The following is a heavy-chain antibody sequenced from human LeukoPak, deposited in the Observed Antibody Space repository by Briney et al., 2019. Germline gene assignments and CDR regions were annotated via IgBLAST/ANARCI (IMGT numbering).Heavy chain of an antibody. V-gene: IGHV1-2*06. CDR2: INPKSGGT. Sequence: GASVKVSCKASGYTFIDYYIHWARQAPGQGLEWMGRINPKSGGTNHAQKFQGRVTMTRDTSISTAYMELSSLRSDDTAVYFCARETYNGRYYYFDYWGQGTLATVSS. CDR1: GYTFIDYY. D-gene: IGHD1-26*01. J-gene: IGHJ4*02. CDR3: ARETYNGRYYYFDY.